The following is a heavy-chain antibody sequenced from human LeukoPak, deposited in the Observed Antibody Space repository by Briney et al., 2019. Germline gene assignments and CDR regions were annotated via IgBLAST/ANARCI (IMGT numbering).Heavy chain of an antibody. CDR3: ARGLLSRYCSSTSCYESIAADGMDV. V-gene: IGHV1-8*01. CDR2: TNPNSGNT. Sequence: VKVSCKASGYTFTSYDINWVRQATGQGLEWMGWTNPNSGNTGYAQKFQGRVTMTRNTSISTAYMELSSLRSEDTAVYYCARGLLSRYCSSTSCYESIAADGMDVWGQGTTVTVSS. CDR1: GYTFTSYD. D-gene: IGHD2-2*01. J-gene: IGHJ6*02.